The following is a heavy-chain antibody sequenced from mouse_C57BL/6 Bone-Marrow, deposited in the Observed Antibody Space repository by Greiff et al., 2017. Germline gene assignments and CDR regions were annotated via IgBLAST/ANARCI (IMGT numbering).Heavy chain of an antibody. V-gene: IGHV1-26*01. D-gene: IGHD2-1*01. CDR1: GYTFTDYY. CDR3: ASHYGNYVGYAMDY. CDR2: INPNNGGT. J-gene: IGHJ4*01. Sequence: EVQLHQSGPELVKPGASVKISCKASGYTFTDYYMNWVKQSHGKSLEWIGDINPNNGGTSYNQKFKGKATLTVDKSSSTAYMALRSLTSEDSAVYYCASHYGNYVGYAMDYWGQGTSVTVSS.